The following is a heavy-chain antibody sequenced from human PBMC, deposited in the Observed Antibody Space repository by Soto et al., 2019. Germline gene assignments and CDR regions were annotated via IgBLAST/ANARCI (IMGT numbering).Heavy chain of an antibody. CDR2: ISSSSSTI. CDR3: ARNQGWNYEEFGY. J-gene: IGHJ4*02. Sequence: GGSLRLSCAASGFTFSRSSMNWVRQAPGKGLEWVSYISSSSSTIYYADSVQGRFIISRENAKNSLYLQMNSLRAEDTAVYYCARNQGWNYEEFGYWGQGTLVTVSS. D-gene: IGHD1-7*01. CDR1: GFTFSRSS. V-gene: IGHV3-48*01.